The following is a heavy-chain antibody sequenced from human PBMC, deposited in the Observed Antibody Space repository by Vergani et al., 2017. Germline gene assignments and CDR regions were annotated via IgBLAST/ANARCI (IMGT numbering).Heavy chain of an antibody. J-gene: IGHJ3*02. CDR3: ATLRRGYCSGGSCPFDAFDI. CDR1: GGSFSGYY. CDR2: INHSGST. V-gene: IGHV4-34*01. Sequence: QVQLQQWGAGLLKPSETLSLTCAVYGGSFSGYYWSWIRQPPGKGLEWIGEINHSGSTNYNPSLKSRVIISVDTSKNQFTLKLSSVNAADTAVYYCATLRRGYCSGGSCPFDAFDIWGQGTMVTVSS. D-gene: IGHD2-15*01.